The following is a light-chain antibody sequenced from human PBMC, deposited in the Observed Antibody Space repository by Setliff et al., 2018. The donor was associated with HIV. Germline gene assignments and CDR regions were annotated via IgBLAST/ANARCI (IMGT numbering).Light chain of an antibody. J-gene: IGLJ1*01. Sequence: LTQPPSVSVAPGKTARITCGGNNIGSKSVHWYQQKPGQAPVLVISYDSDRPSGIPERFSGSNSGNTATLTISRVEAGDEADYYCQVWDSSSDHPYVFGTGTKV. V-gene: IGLV3-21*04. CDR1: NIGSKS. CDR2: YDS. CDR3: QVWDSSSDHPYV.